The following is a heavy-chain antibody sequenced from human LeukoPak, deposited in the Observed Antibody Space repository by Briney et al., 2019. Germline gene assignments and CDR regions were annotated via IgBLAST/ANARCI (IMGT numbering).Heavy chain of an antibody. D-gene: IGHD3-22*01. Sequence: PSETLPLTCTVSGGSISRYYWSWIRQPPGKGLEWIGYIYYSGSTNYNPSLKSRVTISVDTSKNQFSLKLSSVTAADTAVYYCARVKSSGYYSAYYFDYWGRGTLVTVSS. CDR3: ARVKSSGYYSAYYFDY. J-gene: IGHJ4*02. CDR2: IYYSGST. V-gene: IGHV4-59*01. CDR1: GGSISRYY.